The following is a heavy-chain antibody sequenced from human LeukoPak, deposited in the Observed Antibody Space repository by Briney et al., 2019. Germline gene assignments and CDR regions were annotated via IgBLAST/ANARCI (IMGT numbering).Heavy chain of an antibody. J-gene: IGHJ4*02. D-gene: IGHD6-6*01. CDR3: ARDPPAVAANTYG. CDR1: GVTVGNNY. CDR2: IYSGGST. Sequence: PGGSLRLSCAASGVTVGNNYMNWVRQAPGKGLEWVSLIYSGGSTHYADSVKGRFTISGDNSKNTLYLQMNSLRVDDTAVYYCARDPPAVAANTYGWGQGTLVTVSS. V-gene: IGHV3-66*01.